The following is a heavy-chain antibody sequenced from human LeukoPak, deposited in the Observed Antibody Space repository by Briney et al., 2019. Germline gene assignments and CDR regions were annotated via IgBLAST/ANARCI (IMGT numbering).Heavy chain of an antibody. CDR1: GGSITSYY. D-gene: IGHD1-1*01. J-gene: IGHJ4*02. CDR3: ARCRGWKQQLVYFDY. V-gene: IGHV4-59*08. Sequence: SETLSLTCTVSGGSITSYYWSWIRQPPGKGLEWIGYLFHSGTRRYNPSLRSRVTISADTTKNQIFLTLNSTTAADTAVYYCARCRGWKQQLVYFDYWGQGTLASVSS. CDR2: LFHSGTR.